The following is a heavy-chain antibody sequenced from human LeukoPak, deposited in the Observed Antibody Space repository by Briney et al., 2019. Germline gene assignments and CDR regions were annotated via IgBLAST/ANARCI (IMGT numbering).Heavy chain of an antibody. D-gene: IGHD4-17*01. CDR1: GGSISRSYYY. J-gene: IGHJ4*02. V-gene: IGHV4-39*01. Sequence: PSETLSLTCTVSGGSISRSYYYWGWIRQPPGKGLEWIGSIYYSGNTYYNPSLKGRVTISVDTSKNQFSLKLSSVTAADTAVYYCARLMTTVTSEYWGQGTLVTVSS. CDR3: ARLMTTVTSEY. CDR2: IYYSGNT.